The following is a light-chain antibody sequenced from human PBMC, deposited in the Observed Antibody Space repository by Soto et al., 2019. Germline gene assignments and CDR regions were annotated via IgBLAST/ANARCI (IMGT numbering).Light chain of an antibody. CDR3: CSYAGSSTL. V-gene: IGLV2-23*02. CDR1: SSDVGSYNL. J-gene: IGLJ2*01. Sequence: QSALTQPASVSGSPGQSITISCTGTSSDVGSYNLVSWYQQHPGKAPKLMIYEVSKRPSGVSNRFSGSKSGNTASLTISGLQAEDEGDYYCCSYAGSSTLFGGGTKVTVL. CDR2: EVS.